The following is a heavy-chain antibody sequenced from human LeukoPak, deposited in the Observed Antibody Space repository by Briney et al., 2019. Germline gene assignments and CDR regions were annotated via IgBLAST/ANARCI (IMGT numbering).Heavy chain of an antibody. CDR1: GFTFSSYA. CDR2: ISGSGGST. J-gene: IGHJ2*01. V-gene: IGHV3-23*01. CDR3: TTGLLRYFRYFDL. D-gene: IGHD3-9*01. Sequence: PGGSLRLSCAASGFTFSSYAMSWVRQAPGKGLEWVSAISGSGGSTYYADSVKGRFTISRDNSKNTLYLQMNSLRAEDTAVYYCTTGLLRYFRYFDLWGRGTLSLSPQ.